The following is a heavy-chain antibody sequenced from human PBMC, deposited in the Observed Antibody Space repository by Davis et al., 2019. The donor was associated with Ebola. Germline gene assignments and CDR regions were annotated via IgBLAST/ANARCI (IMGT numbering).Heavy chain of an antibody. CDR1: GFTFTTSW. V-gene: IGHV3-7*01. J-gene: IGHJ4*02. CDR2: INENGSEK. D-gene: IGHD4-17*01. Sequence: PGGSLRLSCAASGFTFTTSWMTWVRQAPGKGLEWVASINENGSEKHYVDSVKGRFTISRDNAKNTLYLQMNSLRAEDTAVYYCARVRDYGDLDYWGQGTLVTVSS. CDR3: ARVRDYGDLDY.